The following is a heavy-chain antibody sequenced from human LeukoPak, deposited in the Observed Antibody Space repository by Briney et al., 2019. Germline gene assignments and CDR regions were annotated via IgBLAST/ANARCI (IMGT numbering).Heavy chain of an antibody. J-gene: IGHJ3*02. CDR3: ARHSVSVAAYGDDDAFDI. Sequence: SETLSLTCTVSGGSISSYQWSWIRQPAGKGLECIGRINTSGTTNYNPSLKSRVTMSVDTSKNQFSLKLSSVTAADTAVYYCARHSVSVAAYGDDDAFDIWGQGTMVTVSS. D-gene: IGHD4-17*01. CDR2: INTSGTT. CDR1: GGSISSYQ. V-gene: IGHV4-4*07.